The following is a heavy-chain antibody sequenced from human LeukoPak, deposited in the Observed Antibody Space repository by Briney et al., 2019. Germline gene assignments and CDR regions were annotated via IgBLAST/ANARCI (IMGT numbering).Heavy chain of an antibody. CDR2: INWNSDSI. Sequence: GGSLRLSCAVSGFTFDDYAMHWVRQVPGKGLEWVSGINWNSDSIGYADSVKGRFTTSRDNSKNTLYLQMNSLRAEDTAVYYCARSQPDYWGQGTLVTVSS. J-gene: IGHJ4*02. CDR1: GFTFDDYA. D-gene: IGHD5-24*01. CDR3: ARSQPDY. V-gene: IGHV3-9*01.